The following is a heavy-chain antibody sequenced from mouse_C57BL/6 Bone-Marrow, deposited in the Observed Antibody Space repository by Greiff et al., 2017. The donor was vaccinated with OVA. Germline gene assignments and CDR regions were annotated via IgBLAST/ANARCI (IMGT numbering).Heavy chain of an antibody. J-gene: IGHJ4*01. D-gene: IGHD1-1*01. CDR1: GYSFTGYY. CDR2: IYPYNGVS. V-gene: IGHV1-31*01. Sequence: VHVKQSGPELVKPGASVKISCKASGYSFTGYYMHWVKQSHGNILDWIGYIYPYNGVSSYNQKFKGKATLTVDKSSSTAYMELRSLTSEDSAVYYCARGITTVVAPNYAMDYWGQGTSVTVSS. CDR3: ARGITTVVAPNYAMDY.